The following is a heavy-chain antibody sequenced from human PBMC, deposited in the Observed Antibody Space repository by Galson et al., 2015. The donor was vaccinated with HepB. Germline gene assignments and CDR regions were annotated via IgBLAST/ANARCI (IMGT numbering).Heavy chain of an antibody. V-gene: IGHV3-23*01. D-gene: IGHD3-10*01. J-gene: IGHJ4*02. CDR1: GFTFSSYG. CDR3: AKVDTMVRGVIIYPFDY. Sequence: SLRLSCAASGFTFSSYGMHWLRQAPGKGLEWVSAISGSGGSTYYADSVKGRFTIPRDNSKNTLYLQMNSLRAEDTAVYYCAKVDTMVRGVIIYPFDYWGQGTLVTVSS. CDR2: ISGSGGST.